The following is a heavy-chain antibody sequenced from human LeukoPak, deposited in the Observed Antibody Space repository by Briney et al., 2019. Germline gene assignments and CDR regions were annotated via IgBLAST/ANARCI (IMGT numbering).Heavy chain of an antibody. D-gene: IGHD5-24*01. CDR3: AKGHGRPVYYYYGMDV. CDR2: ISYDGSNK. Sequence: PGGSLRLSCGASGFTFSSYGMHWVRQAPGKGLEWVAVISYDGSNKYYADSVKGRFTISRDNSKNTLYLQMNSLRAEDTAVYYCAKGHGRPVYYYYGMDVWAKGPRSPSP. J-gene: IGHJ6*02. CDR1: GFTFSSYG. V-gene: IGHV3-30*18.